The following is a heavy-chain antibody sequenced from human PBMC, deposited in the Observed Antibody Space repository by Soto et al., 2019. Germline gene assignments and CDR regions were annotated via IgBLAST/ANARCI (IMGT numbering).Heavy chain of an antibody. D-gene: IGHD2-15*01. CDR1: ELTFINPW. CDR2: IKSKSDDGTT. CDR3: TTDPMRCSGVSCYGPFDH. Sequence: EVQLVESGGGLVKPGGSLRLSCAASELTFINPWLAWSARLPGRGRRGVGGIKSKSDDGTTDYAAPLKGRFIISRDDSKNTVFLQMSSLKTEDTAVYYCTTDPMRCSGVSCYGPFDHWGQGTLVTVSS. V-gene: IGHV3-15*01. J-gene: IGHJ4*02.